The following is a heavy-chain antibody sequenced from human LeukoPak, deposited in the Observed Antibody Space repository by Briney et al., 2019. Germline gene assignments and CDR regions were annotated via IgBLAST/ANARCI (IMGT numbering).Heavy chain of an antibody. V-gene: IGHV1-18*01. CDR3: ARAKRASSSAPGDY. J-gene: IGHJ4*02. D-gene: IGHD6-6*01. Sequence: ASVKVSCKASGYTFTSYGIRWVRQAPGQGLEWMGWISAYNGNTNYAQKLQGRVTMTTDTSTSTAYMELRSLRSDDTAVYYCARAKRASSSAPGDYWGQGTLVTVSS. CDR2: ISAYNGNT. CDR1: GYTFTSYG.